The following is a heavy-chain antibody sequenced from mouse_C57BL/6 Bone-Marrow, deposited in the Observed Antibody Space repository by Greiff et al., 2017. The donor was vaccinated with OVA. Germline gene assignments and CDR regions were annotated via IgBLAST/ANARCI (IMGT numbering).Heavy chain of an antibody. J-gene: IGHJ3*01. CDR3: ARGEGYPAWFAY. CDR2: IYPRSGNT. V-gene: IGHV1-81*01. CDR1: GYTFTSYG. Sequence: VQLQQSGAELARPGASVKLSCKASGYTFTSYGISWVKQRTGQGLEWIGEIYPRSGNTTYNEKFKGKATLTADKSSSTAYMELRILTSEDSAVYFCARGEGYPAWFAYWGQGTLVTVSA. D-gene: IGHD2-2*01.